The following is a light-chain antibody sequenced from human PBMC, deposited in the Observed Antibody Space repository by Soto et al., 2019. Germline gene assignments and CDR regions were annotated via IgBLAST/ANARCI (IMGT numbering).Light chain of an antibody. V-gene: IGKV3-20*01. Sequence: EIVLTQSPGTLSLSPGERATLSCRASQSVSSSYLAWYQQKPGQAPRLRIYGASSRATGIPDRFSGSESGTDFTLTISRLEPEDFAVYYCQQFRNSPYTFGQGTRLEIK. CDR1: QSVSSSY. J-gene: IGKJ2*01. CDR2: GAS. CDR3: QQFRNSPYT.